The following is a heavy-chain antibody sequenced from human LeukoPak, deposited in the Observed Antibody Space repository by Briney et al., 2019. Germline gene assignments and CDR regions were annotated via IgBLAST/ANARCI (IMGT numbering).Heavy chain of an antibody. CDR2: INPNSGGT. CDR1: GYTFTSYG. V-gene: IGHV1-2*02. J-gene: IGHJ6*03. CDR3: ARKYFYYYYMDV. Sequence: ASVEVSCKASGYTFTSYGISWVRQAPGQGLEWMGWINPNSGGTNYAQKFQGRVTMTRDTSISTAYMELSRLRPDDTAVYYCARKYFYYYYMDVWGKGTTVTVSS.